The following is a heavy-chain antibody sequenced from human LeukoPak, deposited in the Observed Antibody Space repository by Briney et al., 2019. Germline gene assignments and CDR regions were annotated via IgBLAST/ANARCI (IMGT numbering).Heavy chain of an antibody. Sequence: GASVKVSCKASGYTVTSYGISWVRQAPGQGLEWMGWISAYNGNTNYAQKLQGRVTMTTDTSTSTAYMELRSLRPDDTAVYYCARDGYGSGSYYNPDYWGQGTLVTVSS. D-gene: IGHD3-10*01. CDR3: ARDGYGSGSYYNPDY. J-gene: IGHJ4*02. V-gene: IGHV1-18*01. CDR1: GYTVTSYG. CDR2: ISAYNGNT.